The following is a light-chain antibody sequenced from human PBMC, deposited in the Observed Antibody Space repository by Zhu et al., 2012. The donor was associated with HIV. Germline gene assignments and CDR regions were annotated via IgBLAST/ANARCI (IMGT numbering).Light chain of an antibody. V-gene: IGKV3D-15*03. CDR3: QQHDHVGLRIVV. CDR2: EAS. Sequence: EIVMTQYPATLSASPGERATLYCRASQSVNTHLAWYRQKPGQAPRLLIYEASIRATGIPARFSGSGSGTEFTLTISTTQSEDSAVYYCQQHDHVGLRIVVFG. J-gene: IGKJ3*01. CDR1: QSVNTH.